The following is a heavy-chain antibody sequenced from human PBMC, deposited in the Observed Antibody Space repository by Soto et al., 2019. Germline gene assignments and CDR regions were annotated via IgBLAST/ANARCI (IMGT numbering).Heavy chain of an antibody. Sequence: GGSLRLSCAASGFTFSDYGMTWVRQAPGKGLEWVSSISSSGSGTYYADSVKGRFTISRDNSKNMVHLQLDSLRVEDTSVYYCATKTRFDYWGRGTLVTVSS. J-gene: IGHJ4*02. CDR1: GFTFSDYG. D-gene: IGHD4-17*01. V-gene: IGHV3-23*01. CDR3: ATKTRFDY. CDR2: ISSSGSGT.